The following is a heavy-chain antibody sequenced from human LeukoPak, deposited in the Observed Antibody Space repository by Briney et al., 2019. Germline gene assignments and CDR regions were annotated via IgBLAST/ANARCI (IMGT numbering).Heavy chain of an antibody. D-gene: IGHD6-13*01. CDR1: GFTFSNYW. CDR3: SRQQLVRSHGHGMDV. V-gene: IGHV3-7*01. CDR2: IKQDGSEK. Sequence: PGGSLRLSCAASGFTFSNYWMSWVRQAPGKGLEWVANIKQDGSEKYYVDSVKGRFTISRDNAKNSLCLQMNSLRAEDTAVYYCSRQQLVRSHGHGMDVWGQGTTVTVSS. J-gene: IGHJ6*02.